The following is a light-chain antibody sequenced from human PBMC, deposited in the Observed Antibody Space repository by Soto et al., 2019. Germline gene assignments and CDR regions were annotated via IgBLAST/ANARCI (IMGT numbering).Light chain of an antibody. J-gene: IGKJ1*01. V-gene: IGKV1-39*01. CDR3: QQSYTTPRT. CDR2: AAS. Sequence: DIQMTQSPSSLSASVGDRVNITCRASQRISSYLNWYQQKPWKAPKLLIYAASSLQGGVPSRFSGSGSGTDFTLNISSLQPEDFATYYCQQSYTTPRTFGQGTKVEIK. CDR1: QRISSY.